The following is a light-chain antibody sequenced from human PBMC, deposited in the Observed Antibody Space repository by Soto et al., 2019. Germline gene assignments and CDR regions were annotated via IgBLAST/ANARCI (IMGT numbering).Light chain of an antibody. J-gene: IGKJ4*01. Sequence: IVLTQSPATLSLSPGERATLSCRASQSVSSYLAWYQQKPGQAPSLLIYDASNRATVIPARFSGSGSGTDFTLTISSLEPEDFAVYYCQQRSNWPPTFGGGTKVEIK. CDR2: DAS. V-gene: IGKV3-11*01. CDR1: QSVSSY. CDR3: QQRSNWPPT.